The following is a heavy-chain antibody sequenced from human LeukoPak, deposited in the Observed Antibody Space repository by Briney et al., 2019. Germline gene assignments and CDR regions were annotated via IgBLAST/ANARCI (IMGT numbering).Heavy chain of an antibody. Sequence: GGSLRLSCAASGFTFSSYGMHCVRQAPGKGLEWVAVIWYDGTNKYYADSVKGRFTISRDNSKNTLYLQLNSLRAEDTAVYYCAKDTSSPIFGVAYYLDSWGQGTLVTVSS. D-gene: IGHD3-3*01. V-gene: IGHV3-33*06. CDR3: AKDTSSPIFGVAYYLDS. CDR2: IWYDGTNK. CDR1: GFTFSSYG. J-gene: IGHJ4*02.